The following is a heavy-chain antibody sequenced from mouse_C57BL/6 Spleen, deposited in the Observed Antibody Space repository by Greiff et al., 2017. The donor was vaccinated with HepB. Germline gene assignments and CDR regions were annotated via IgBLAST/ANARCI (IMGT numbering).Heavy chain of an antibody. J-gene: IGHJ4*01. CDR1: GYTFTDYY. CDR2: IYPGSGNT. D-gene: IGHD1-1*01. CDR3: ARSGYYGSSPYAMDY. V-gene: IGHV1-76*01. Sequence: QVQLKESGAELVRPGASVKLSCKASGYTFTDYYINWVKQRPGQGLEWIARIYPGSGNTYYNEKFKGKATLTAEKSSSTAYMQLSSLTSEDSAVYFCARSGYYGSSPYAMDYWGQGTSVTVSS.